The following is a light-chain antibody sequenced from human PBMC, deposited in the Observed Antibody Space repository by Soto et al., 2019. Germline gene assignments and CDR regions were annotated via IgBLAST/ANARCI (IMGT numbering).Light chain of an antibody. CDR2: KAS. Sequence: DIQMTQSPSTLPVSVVGGVTITFRASQTISSWLAWYQQKPGKAPKLLIYKASTLKSGVPSRFSGSGSGTEFTLTISSLQPDDFATYYCQHYNSYSEAFGQGTKVDIK. J-gene: IGKJ1*01. CDR3: QHYNSYSEA. V-gene: IGKV1-5*03. CDR1: QTISSW.